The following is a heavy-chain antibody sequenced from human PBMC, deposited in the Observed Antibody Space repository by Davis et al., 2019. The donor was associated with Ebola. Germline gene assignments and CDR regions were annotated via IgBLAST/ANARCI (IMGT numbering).Heavy chain of an antibody. CDR1: GFTFSNYD. V-gene: IGHV3-23*01. D-gene: IGHD2-15*01. J-gene: IGHJ4*02. CDR3: ARYCHYTDCSYFDC. Sequence: PGGSLRLSCAASGFTFSNYDMSWVRHVPGKGLEWVSTFSASEGHTHYSDSVRGRFTISRDNSKNTLYLQMNSLRAEDTATYYCARYCHYTDCSYFDCWGQGTMVAVSS. CDR2: FSASEGHT.